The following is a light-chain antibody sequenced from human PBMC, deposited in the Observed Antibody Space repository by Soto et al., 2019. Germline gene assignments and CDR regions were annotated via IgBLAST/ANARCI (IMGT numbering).Light chain of an antibody. J-gene: IGKJ1*01. CDR2: AAS. CDR3: QQSYSSPWT. V-gene: IGKV1-39*01. CDR1: QSISSY. Sequence: DIRMTQSPSSLSASVGDRVTITCRASQSISSYLNWYQQKPGKAPKLLIYAASSLQSGVPSRFSGGGAGTDFTLTFSSLQPEDFATYYCQQSYSSPWTFGLGTKVDIK.